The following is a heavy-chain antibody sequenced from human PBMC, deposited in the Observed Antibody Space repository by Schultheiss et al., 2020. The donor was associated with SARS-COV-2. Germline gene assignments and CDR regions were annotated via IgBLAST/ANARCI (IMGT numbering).Heavy chain of an antibody. Sequence: LSLLCTVSGGSSRSGDYDWRGIRQPPGKGLEWIGYIYYSGSTYYNPSLKSRVTISVDTTKNQFSLKLSSVTAADTAVYYCAREGIAAAYGMDVWGQGTTVTVSS. CDR1: GGSSRSGDYD. CDR2: IYYSGST. J-gene: IGHJ6*02. CDR3: AREGIAAAYGMDV. D-gene: IGHD6-13*01. V-gene: IGHV4-30-4*01.